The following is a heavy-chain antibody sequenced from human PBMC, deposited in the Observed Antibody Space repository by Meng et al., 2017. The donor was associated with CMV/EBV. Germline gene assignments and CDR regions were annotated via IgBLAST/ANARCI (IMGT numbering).Heavy chain of an antibody. D-gene: IGHD1-26*01. CDR1: GGSISSSNW. V-gene: IGHV4-4*02. CDR2: IYHSGST. J-gene: IGHJ4*02. Sequence: AVSGGSISSSNWWSWVRQHPGKGLEWSGEIYHSGSTNYNPSLKSRVTISVDKSKNQFSLKLSSVTAADTAVYYCASEVGATTAFDYWGQGTLVTVSS. CDR3: ASEVGATTAFDY.